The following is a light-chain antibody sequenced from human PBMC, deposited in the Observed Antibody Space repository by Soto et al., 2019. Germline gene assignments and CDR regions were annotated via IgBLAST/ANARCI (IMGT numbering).Light chain of an antibody. Sequence: QSALTQPASVSGAPGQSITISCTGTSSDGCGYNYVSWYQQHPGKAPKFMIYDVSNRPSGVSTRFSGSKSGNTASLTISGLQAEDEADYYCNSYTTSNTRQIVFGTGTKVTVL. V-gene: IGLV2-14*01. CDR2: DVS. CDR1: SSDGCGYNY. CDR3: NSYTTSNTRQIV. J-gene: IGLJ1*01.